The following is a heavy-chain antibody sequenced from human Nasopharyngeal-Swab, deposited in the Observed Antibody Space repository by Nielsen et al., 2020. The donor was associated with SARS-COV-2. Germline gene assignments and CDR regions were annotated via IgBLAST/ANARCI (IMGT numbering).Heavy chain of an antibody. Sequence: GESLKISCAASGFTFSSYAMHWVRQAPGKGLEWVAVISYDGSNKYYADSVKGRFTISRDNSKNSLYLQMNSLRTEDTALYYCAKDISRGQSWGDAFDIWGQGTVVTVSS. V-gene: IGHV3-30*04. J-gene: IGHJ3*02. D-gene: IGHD7-27*01. CDR2: ISYDGSNK. CDR3: AKDISRGQSWGDAFDI. CDR1: GFTFSSYA.